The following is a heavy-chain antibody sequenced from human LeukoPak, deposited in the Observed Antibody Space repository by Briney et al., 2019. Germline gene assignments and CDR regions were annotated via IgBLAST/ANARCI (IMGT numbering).Heavy chain of an antibody. Sequence: SETLSLTCTVSGGSISSYYWSWIRQPPGKGLEWIGYIYYSGSTNYNPSLKSRVTTSVDTSKNQFSLRVSSVTAADTAVYYCARHLNNCGDDCYIFDYWGQGTLVTVSS. V-gene: IGHV4-59*08. CDR1: GGSISSYY. CDR3: ARHLNNCGDDCYIFDY. J-gene: IGHJ4*02. CDR2: IYYSGST. D-gene: IGHD2-21*01.